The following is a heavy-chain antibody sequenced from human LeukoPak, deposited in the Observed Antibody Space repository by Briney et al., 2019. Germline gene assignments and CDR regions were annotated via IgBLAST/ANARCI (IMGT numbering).Heavy chain of an antibody. CDR2: INHSGST. V-gene: IGHV4-34*01. Sequence: SETLSLTCAAYGGSFSGYYWSWIRQPPGKGLEWIGEINHSGSTNYNPSLKSRVTISVDTSKNQFSLKLSSVTAADTAVYYCASSSVVVPAADAFDIWGQGTMITVSS. D-gene: IGHD2-2*01. CDR3: ASSSVVVPAADAFDI. CDR1: GGSFSGYY. J-gene: IGHJ3*02.